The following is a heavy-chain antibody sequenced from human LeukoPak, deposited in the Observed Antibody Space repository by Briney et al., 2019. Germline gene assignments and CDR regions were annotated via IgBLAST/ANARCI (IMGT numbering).Heavy chain of an antibody. CDR1: GYTFTSYG. J-gene: IGHJ4*02. V-gene: IGHV1-18*01. Sequence: ASVKVSCKASGYTFTSYGISWVRQAPGQGLEWMGWISAYNGNTNYAQKLQGRVTMTTDTSTSTAYMELRSLRSDDTAVYYCARDPSITMVRGVIDYWGQGTLVTVSS. CDR3: ARDPSITMVRGVIDY. D-gene: IGHD3-10*01. CDR2: ISAYNGNT.